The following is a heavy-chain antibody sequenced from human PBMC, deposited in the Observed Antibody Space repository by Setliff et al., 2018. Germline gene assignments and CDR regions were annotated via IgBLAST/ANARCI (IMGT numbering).Heavy chain of an antibody. CDR1: GFTFSNVW. CDR3: ITSSSWYPFDY. J-gene: IGHJ4*02. CDR2: IKSKTDGGIT. D-gene: IGHD6-13*01. Sequence: PGGSLRLSCAASGFTFSNVWMSWVRQAPGKGLEWVGRIKSKTDGGITDYAAPVKGRFTISRDDSKNTLYLQMNSLKTEDTAVYYCITSSSWYPFDYWGQGTLVTVSS. V-gene: IGHV3-15*01.